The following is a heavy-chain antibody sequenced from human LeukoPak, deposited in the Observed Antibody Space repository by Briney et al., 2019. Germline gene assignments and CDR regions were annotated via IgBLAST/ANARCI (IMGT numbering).Heavy chain of an antibody. CDR2: ISGSGGST. J-gene: IGHJ4*02. CDR3: ARVLEYYGSGSYYTPDY. D-gene: IGHD3-10*01. V-gene: IGHV3-23*01. CDR1: GFTFSSYG. Sequence: GGTLRLSCAASGFTFSSYGMSWVRQAPGKGLEWVSAISGSGGSTYYADSVKGRFTISRDNAKNSLYLQMNSLRAEDTAVYYCARVLEYYGSGSYYTPDYWGQGTLVTVSS.